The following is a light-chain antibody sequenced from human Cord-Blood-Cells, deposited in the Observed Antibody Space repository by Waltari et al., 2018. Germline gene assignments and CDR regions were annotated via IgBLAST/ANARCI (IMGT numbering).Light chain of an antibody. Sequence: DIQMTPSPSSLSASVGDSVTITCRASQGISSYLNLYQQKPGNAPKPLSYAASSLQSGVPSSFCGSGAGTEFTLTSSTLQPEDSATYDCQQSYSTPFTFGPGTKVDIK. V-gene: IGKV1-39*01. CDR1: QGISSY. CDR3: QQSYSTPFT. J-gene: IGKJ3*01. CDR2: AAS.